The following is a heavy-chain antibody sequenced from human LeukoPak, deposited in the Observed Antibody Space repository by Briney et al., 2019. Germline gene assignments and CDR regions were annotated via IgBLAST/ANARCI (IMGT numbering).Heavy chain of an antibody. J-gene: IGHJ4*02. Sequence: GGSLRLSCAASGFTFADYAMHWVRQPPGKGLEWVSLISGDGSSTYYADSVRGRFTISRHNSKSSLYLQMNSLRTEDTAFYYCAKDIGERGYSVHWGQGTLVTVSS. CDR1: GFTFADYA. CDR2: ISGDGSST. D-gene: IGHD5/OR15-5a*01. CDR3: AKDIGERGYSVH. V-gene: IGHV3-43*02.